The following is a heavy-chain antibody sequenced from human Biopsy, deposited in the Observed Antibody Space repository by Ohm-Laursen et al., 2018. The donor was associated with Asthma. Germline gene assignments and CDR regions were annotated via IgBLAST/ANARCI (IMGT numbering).Heavy chain of an antibody. CDR3: ASDFPKDYVRYNFQF. CDR1: GYSLTDLS. D-gene: IGHD4-17*01. CDR2: HDHEEGGT. Sequence: ASVQVSCKISGYSLTDLSMHWVRQAPGHGLEWMGGHDHEEGGTVNARRFQGRVTMTEDTSTDTAYMELSSLSSDDTAVYYCASDFPKDYVRYNFQFWGQGTLVTVSS. V-gene: IGHV1-24*01. J-gene: IGHJ4*02.